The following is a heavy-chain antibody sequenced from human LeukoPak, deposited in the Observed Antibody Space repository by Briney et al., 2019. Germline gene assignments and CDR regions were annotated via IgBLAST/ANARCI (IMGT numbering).Heavy chain of an antibody. CDR1: GFTFSSYA. J-gene: IGHJ4*02. V-gene: IGHV3-23*01. CDR2: ISGSGGST. D-gene: IGHD6-19*01. Sequence: PGGSLRLSCAASGFTFSSYAMSWVRQAPGKGLEWVSAISGSGGSTYYADSVKGRFTISRDNSKNTLYLQMNSLRAEDTAVYYCAKDNPNTSSGWYRRAPDYWGQGTLVTVSS. CDR3: AKDNPNTSSGWYRRAPDY.